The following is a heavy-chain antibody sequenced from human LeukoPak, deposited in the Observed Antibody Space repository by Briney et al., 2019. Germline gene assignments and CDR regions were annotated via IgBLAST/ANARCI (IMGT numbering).Heavy chain of an antibody. CDR1: GFTFSSYA. V-gene: IGHV3-30*04. D-gene: IGHD6-19*01. Sequence: GGSLRLSCAASGFTFSSYAMHWVRQAPGKGLEWVAVISYDGSNKYYADSVKGRFTISRDNSKNTLYLQMNSLRAEDTAVYYCAKDRRQWLLTGEWFDPWGQGTLVTVSS. J-gene: IGHJ5*02. CDR2: ISYDGSNK. CDR3: AKDRRQWLLTGEWFDP.